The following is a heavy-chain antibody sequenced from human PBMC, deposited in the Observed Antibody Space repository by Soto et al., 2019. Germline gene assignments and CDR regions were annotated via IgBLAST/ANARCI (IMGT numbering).Heavy chain of an antibody. V-gene: IGHV1-18*01. D-gene: IGHD3-3*01. CDR2: IRGYDGYT. CDR3: ARDYDATPDY. Sequence: ASVKVSCKASGYIFTNYGISWVRQAPGQGLEWMGWIRGYDGYTNYAQSLQGRVTMTTDTSTTIAFMELRSLRSDDTAVYYCARDYDATPDYWGQGALVTVSS. CDR1: GYIFTNYG. J-gene: IGHJ4*02.